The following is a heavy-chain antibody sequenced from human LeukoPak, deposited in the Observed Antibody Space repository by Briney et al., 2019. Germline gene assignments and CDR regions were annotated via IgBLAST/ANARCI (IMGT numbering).Heavy chain of an antibody. CDR2: IMQDGSEK. CDR3: ARHSAGYTTFFDY. Sequence: GGSLRLSCAASGFTLSYYWMTWVRRAPGKGLEWMANIMQDGSEKYYVDSVKGRFTISRDNAKNSLYLQMNSLRAEDTAVYYCARHSAGYTTFFDYWGQGTLVTVSS. D-gene: IGHD5-24*01. CDR1: GFTLSYYW. J-gene: IGHJ4*02. V-gene: IGHV3-7*04.